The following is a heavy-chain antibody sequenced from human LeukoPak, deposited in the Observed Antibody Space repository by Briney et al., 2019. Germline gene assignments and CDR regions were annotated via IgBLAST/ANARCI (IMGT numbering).Heavy chain of an antibody. J-gene: IGHJ3*02. CDR3: ARPAGYSSSWYGGGSAFDI. CDR2: IYYRGST. Sequence: SETLSLTCTVSGGSISSSNYYWGWIRQPPGKGLEWIGSIYYRGSTYYNPSLKSRITISVDTSKNQFSLRLSSVTAADTAVYYCARPAGYSSSWYGGGSAFDIWGQGTMVTVSS. V-gene: IGHV4-39*01. D-gene: IGHD6-13*01. CDR1: GGSISSSNYY.